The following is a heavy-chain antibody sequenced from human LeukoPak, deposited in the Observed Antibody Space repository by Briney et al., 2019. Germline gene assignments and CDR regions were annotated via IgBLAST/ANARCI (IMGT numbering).Heavy chain of an antibody. J-gene: IGHJ4*02. V-gene: IGHV4-59*12. CDR1: GGSISSYY. CDR3: ARGLDCSSTSCHFDY. D-gene: IGHD2-2*01. Sequence: SETLSLTCTVSGGSISSYYWSWIRQPPGKGLEWIGYIYYSGSTNYNPSLKSRVTMSVDTSKNQFSLKLSSVTALDTAVYYCARGLDCSSTSCHFDYWGQGTLVTVSS. CDR2: IYYSGST.